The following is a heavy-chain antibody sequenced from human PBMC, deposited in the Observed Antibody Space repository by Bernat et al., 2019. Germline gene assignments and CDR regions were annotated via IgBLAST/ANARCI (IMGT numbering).Heavy chain of an antibody. Sequence: VQLVESGGGLVQPGRSLRLSCAASGFTFSSYAMHWVRQAPGKGLEWVAVISYDGSNKYYADSVKGRFTISRDNSKNTLYLQMNSLRAEDTAVYYCARDTGYSSSWYSLPYYYYYGMDVWGQGTTVTVSS. D-gene: IGHD6-13*01. CDR3: ARDTGYSSSWYSLPYYYYYGMDV. CDR2: ISYDGSNK. J-gene: IGHJ6*02. CDR1: GFTFSSYA. V-gene: IGHV3-30-3*01.